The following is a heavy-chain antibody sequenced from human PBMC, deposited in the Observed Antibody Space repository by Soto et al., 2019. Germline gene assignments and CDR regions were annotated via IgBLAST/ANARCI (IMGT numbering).Heavy chain of an antibody. V-gene: IGHV1-69*08. CDR3: ARDDYGGNFPDY. CDR1: GGTFSSYT. Sequence: QVQLVQSGAEVKKPGSSVKVSCKASGGTFSSYTISWVRQAPGQGLEWMGRIIPILGIANYAQKFQGRVTINADKSTSTAYMELSSLRSEDTAVYYCARDDYGGNFPDYWGQGTLVTVSS. J-gene: IGHJ4*02. CDR2: IIPILGIA. D-gene: IGHD4-17*01.